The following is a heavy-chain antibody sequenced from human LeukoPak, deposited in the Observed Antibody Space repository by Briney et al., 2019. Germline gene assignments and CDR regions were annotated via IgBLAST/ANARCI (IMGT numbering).Heavy chain of an antibody. Sequence: KSSETLSLTCTVSGGSISSRSYYWGWIRQPPGKGLEWIGSIYYSGSTYYNPSLKSRVTISVDTSKNQFSLKMSSVTAADTAVYFCARHRDYYDTWGHGTLVTVSS. V-gene: IGHV4-39*01. CDR1: GGSISSRSYY. J-gene: IGHJ4*01. D-gene: IGHD3-22*01. CDR3: ARHRDYYDT. CDR2: IYYSGST.